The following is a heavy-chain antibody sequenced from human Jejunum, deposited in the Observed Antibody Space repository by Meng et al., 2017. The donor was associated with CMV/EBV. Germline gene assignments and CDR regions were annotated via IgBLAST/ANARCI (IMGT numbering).Heavy chain of an antibody. CDR2: FHPGGTT. V-gene: IGHV4-4*07. D-gene: IGHD3-16*01. CDR1: GGPISGYY. CDR3: ARECVGEAYDCQWNYWFDP. Sequence: GQLHGAGPGLVRSSETLSLTCSVSGGPISGYYWSWVRQPAGKRLEWIGRFHPGGTTNYNPSLENRITVSVDSSKNQFFLKLTSMTAADTAIYYCARECVGEAYDCQWNYWFDPWGRGTLVTVSS. J-gene: IGHJ5*02.